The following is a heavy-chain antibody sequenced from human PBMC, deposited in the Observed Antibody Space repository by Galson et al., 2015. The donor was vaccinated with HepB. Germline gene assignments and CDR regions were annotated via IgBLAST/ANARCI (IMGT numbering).Heavy chain of an antibody. V-gene: IGHV3-74*01. CDR3: ASGLNMKGVVD. D-gene: IGHD3-22*01. CDR2: INGDGSFT. Sequence: SLRLSCAVSGSTFRSYWMYWVRQAPGKGLVWVSRINGDGSFTSYADSVKGRFTISRDNAKNTLYLQMNSLRAEDTAVYYCASGLNMKGVVDWGQGTLVTVSS. CDR1: GSTFRSYW. J-gene: IGHJ4*02.